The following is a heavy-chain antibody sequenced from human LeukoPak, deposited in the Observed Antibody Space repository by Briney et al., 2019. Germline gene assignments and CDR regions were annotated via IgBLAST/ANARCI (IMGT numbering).Heavy chain of an antibody. Sequence: GGTLRLSCAASGFTFSSHGMNWVRQAPGKGLEWVSGIRGDGVTTYYADSVKGRFTISRDNSKNTLYLQMNSLRAEDTAVYYSAKDDGWVQYANWGQGTLVTVSS. D-gene: IGHD5-24*01. CDR3: AKDDGWVQYAN. V-gene: IGHV3-23*01. CDR1: GFTFSSHG. J-gene: IGHJ4*02. CDR2: IRGDGVTT.